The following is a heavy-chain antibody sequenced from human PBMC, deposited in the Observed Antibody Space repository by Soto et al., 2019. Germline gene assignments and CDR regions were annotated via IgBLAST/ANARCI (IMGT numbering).Heavy chain of an antibody. V-gene: IGHV4-4*02. CDR2: VFHSGST. CDR3: ARVRYSSSYFDY. D-gene: IGHD6-13*01. CDR1: SGSISSSNW. J-gene: IGHJ4*02. Sequence: SETLSLTCAVSSGSISSSNWWCWVRQPPGKGLEWIGEVFHSGSTNYNPSLKSRVTISVDKSKNQFSLNLSSVTAADTAVYYCARVRYSSSYFDYWGQGTLVTVSS.